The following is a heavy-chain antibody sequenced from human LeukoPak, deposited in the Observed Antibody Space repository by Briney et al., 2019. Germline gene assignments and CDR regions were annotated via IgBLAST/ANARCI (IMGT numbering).Heavy chain of an antibody. D-gene: IGHD3-16*01. Sequence: TSETLSLTCTVSGGSISDYYRGWIRQPPGKGLEWIGYFYNSGSSTYNPSLKSRVTISVDTSKEQFSLKVNSVTAADTAVYYCTRGAGWLIDYWGQGILVTVSS. CDR1: GGSISDYY. CDR2: FYNSGSS. CDR3: TRGAGWLIDY. V-gene: IGHV4-59*01. J-gene: IGHJ4*02.